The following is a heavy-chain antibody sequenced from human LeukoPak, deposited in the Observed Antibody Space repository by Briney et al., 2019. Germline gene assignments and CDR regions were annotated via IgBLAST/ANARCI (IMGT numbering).Heavy chain of an antibody. Sequence: SETLSLTCTVPGGSISSYYWSWIRQPAGKGLEWIGRIYTSGSTNYNPSLKSRVTISVDKSKNQFSLQLSSVTAADTAVYYCAREGDYDFWSGPWDWFDPWGQGTLVTVSS. CDR3: AREGDYDFWSGPWDWFDP. V-gene: IGHV4-4*07. J-gene: IGHJ5*02. D-gene: IGHD3-3*01. CDR1: GGSISSYY. CDR2: IYTSGST.